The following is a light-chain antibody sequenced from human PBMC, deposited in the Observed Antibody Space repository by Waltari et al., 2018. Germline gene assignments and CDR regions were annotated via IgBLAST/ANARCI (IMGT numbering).Light chain of an antibody. CDR3: SSYTLKNTVI. CDR2: EVI. J-gene: IGLJ2*01. Sequence: QSALTQPASVSGSPGQSITISCTGSPSDIGTYEFVSWYQHHPGQPPKLIVYEVIFRPSGVSSRFSVSKSGNTASLTVSGLQAEDEAVYYCSSYTLKNTVIFGGGTKLTVL. V-gene: IGLV2-14*01. CDR1: PSDIGTYEF.